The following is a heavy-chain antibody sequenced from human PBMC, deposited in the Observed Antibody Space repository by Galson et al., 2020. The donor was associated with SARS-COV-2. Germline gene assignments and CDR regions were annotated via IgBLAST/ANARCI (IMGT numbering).Heavy chain of an antibody. Sequence: ASETLSLTCAVSGGSISSSNWWSWVRQPPGKGLEWIGEIYHSGITNYNPSLKSRVTISVDKSKNQFSLKLSSVTAADTAVYYCASLTYAFGWFDPWGQGTLVTVSS. CDR3: ASLTYAFGWFDP. CDR2: IYHSGIT. CDR1: GGSISSSNW. V-gene: IGHV4-4*02. J-gene: IGHJ5*02. D-gene: IGHD3-10*01.